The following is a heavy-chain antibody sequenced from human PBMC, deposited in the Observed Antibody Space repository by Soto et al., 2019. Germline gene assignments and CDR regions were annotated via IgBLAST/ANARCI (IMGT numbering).Heavy chain of an antibody. J-gene: IGHJ5*02. CDR1: GYAFTSYG. D-gene: IGHD2-2*01. CDR2: ISSYNGNT. CDR3: ARGPRYCSTTTCFSGVTWFDP. V-gene: IGHV1-18*04. Sequence: WASVKVSCKASGYAFTSYGISWVRQAPGQGLECMGWISSYNGNTNYAQKVQDRVTLTTDTSTSTTYMELRSLRSDDTAVYYCARGPRYCSTTTCFSGVTWFDPWGQGTLVTVSS.